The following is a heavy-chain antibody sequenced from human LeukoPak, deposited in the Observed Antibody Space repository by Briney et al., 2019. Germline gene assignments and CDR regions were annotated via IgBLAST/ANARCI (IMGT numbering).Heavy chain of an antibody. CDR1: GFTFSRNS. J-gene: IGHJ4*02. CDR2: ISSSSSTI. CDR3: AKAIYGSGTYLFDY. Sequence: GGSLRLSCAASGFTFSRNSMNWVRQAPGKGLEWVSYISSSSSTIYYADSVKGRFTISRDNAKNSLYLQMKSLRAADTAVYYCAKAIYGSGTYLFDYWGQGTLVTVSS. V-gene: IGHV3-48*01. D-gene: IGHD3-10*01.